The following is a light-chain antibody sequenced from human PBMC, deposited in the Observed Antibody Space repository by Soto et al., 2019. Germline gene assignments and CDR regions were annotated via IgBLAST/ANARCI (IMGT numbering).Light chain of an antibody. CDR1: RSNIGSNT. J-gene: IGLJ2*01. V-gene: IGLV1-44*01. CDR3: ATWDDSLNGHVV. Sequence: QSVLTQPTSESGTPGQRVTISCSGSRSNIGSNTVNWYQQLPGTAPKFLIYSNNQRPSGVPKRFSGSKSGTSASLAISGLQSEDEVDYYCATWDDSLNGHVVFGGGTKLTVL. CDR2: SNN.